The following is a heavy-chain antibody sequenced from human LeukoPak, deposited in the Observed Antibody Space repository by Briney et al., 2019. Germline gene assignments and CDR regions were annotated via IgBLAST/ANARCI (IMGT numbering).Heavy chain of an antibody. D-gene: IGHD3-3*01. CDR1: GFTVSSNY. CDR3: ARGLTNFDY. J-gene: IGHJ4*02. Sequence: PGGSLRLSCEASGFTVSSNYMTWVRQAPGKGLEWVSAIYSDGSTYYADSVKGRFTISRDNSKNTLYLQLNSLRAEDTAVYYCARGLTNFDYWGQGTLVTVSS. CDR2: IYSDGST. V-gene: IGHV3-53*01.